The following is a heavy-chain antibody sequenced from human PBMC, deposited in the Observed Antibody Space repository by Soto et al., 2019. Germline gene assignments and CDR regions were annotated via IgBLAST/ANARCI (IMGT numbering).Heavy chain of an antibody. J-gene: IGHJ6*02. CDR1: GYSFTSYW. CDR3: ASFHGGWYSDLYYYGMDV. D-gene: IGHD6-19*01. V-gene: IGHV5-51*01. CDR2: IYPGDSDT. Sequence: GESLKISCKGSGYSFTSYWIGWVRQMPGKGLEWMGIIYPGDSDTRYSPSFQGQVTISADKSISTAYLQWSSLKASDTAMYYCASFHGGWYSDLYYYGMDVWGQGSTVTVSS.